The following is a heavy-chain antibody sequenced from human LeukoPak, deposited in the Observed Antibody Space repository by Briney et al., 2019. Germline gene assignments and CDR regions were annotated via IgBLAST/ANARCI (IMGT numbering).Heavy chain of an antibody. J-gene: IGHJ4*02. CDR2: IYSGGST. CDR3: ATGGYDSSGYYYFDY. Sequence: PGGSLRLSCAASGFTVSSNYMTWVRQAPGKGLEWVSLIYSGGSTSYADSVKGRFTISRDNSKNTLYLQMNSLRAEDTAVYYCATGGYDSSGYYYFDYWGQGTLVTVSS. V-gene: IGHV3-53*01. CDR1: GFTVSSNY. D-gene: IGHD3-22*01.